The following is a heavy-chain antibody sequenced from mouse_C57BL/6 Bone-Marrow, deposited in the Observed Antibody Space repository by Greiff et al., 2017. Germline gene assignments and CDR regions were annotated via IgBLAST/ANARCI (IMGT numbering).Heavy chain of an antibody. CDR1: GFSLTSYG. CDR2: IWSGGST. V-gene: IGHV2-2*01. J-gene: IGHJ3*01. Sequence: QVQLKESGPGLVQPSQSLSITCTVSGFSLTSYGVHWVSQSPGKGLEWLGVIWSGGSTDYNAAFISRLSTSKDNSKSQVFFKMNSLRAYDTAIYYCARASYYGSSPAWFAYWGQGTLVTVSA. CDR3: ARASYYGSSPAWFAY. D-gene: IGHD1-1*01.